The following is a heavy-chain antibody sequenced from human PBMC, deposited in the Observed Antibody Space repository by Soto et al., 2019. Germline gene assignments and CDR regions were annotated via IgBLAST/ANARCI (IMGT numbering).Heavy chain of an antibody. V-gene: IGHV3-48*03. CDR3: ARVVFGELESFFDY. D-gene: IGHD3-10*02. CDR2: ISSSGSTI. J-gene: IGHJ4*02. CDR1: GFTFSSYE. Sequence: EVQLVESGGGLVQPGGSLRLSCAASGFTFSSYEMNWVRQAPGKGLEWVSYISSSGSTIYYADSVKGRFTISRDNAKNSLYLQMNSLRAEDTAVYYCARVVFGELESFFDYWGQGTLVTVSS.